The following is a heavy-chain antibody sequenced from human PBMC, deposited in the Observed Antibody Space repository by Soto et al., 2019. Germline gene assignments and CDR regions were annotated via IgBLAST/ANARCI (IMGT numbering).Heavy chain of an antibody. CDR2: IIPIFGTA. D-gene: IGHD5-12*01. Sequence: QVQLVQSGAEVQKPGSSVKVSCKASGGTFSSYAISWVRQAPGQGLEWMGGIIPIFGTANYAQKFQGRVTITADESTSTAYMELSSLRSEDTAVYYCARRKGYSGYDRYYYYGMDVWGQGTTVTVSS. CDR1: GGTFSSYA. V-gene: IGHV1-69*01. CDR3: ARRKGYSGYDRYYYYGMDV. J-gene: IGHJ6*02.